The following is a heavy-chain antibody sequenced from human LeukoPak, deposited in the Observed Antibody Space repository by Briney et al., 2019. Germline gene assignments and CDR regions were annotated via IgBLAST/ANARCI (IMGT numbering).Heavy chain of an antibody. CDR3: ARTNWGSKGFDY. D-gene: IGHD7-27*01. Sequence: SETLSLTCTVSGGSISTGGYYWTWIRQHPGEGLEWIGYIYYSGTTYYNPSLKSQVIISVDTSKNQFSLKLNSVTAADAAVYYCARTNWGSKGFDYWGQGTLVTVSS. CDR1: GGSISTGGYY. V-gene: IGHV4-31*01. CDR2: IYYSGTT. J-gene: IGHJ4*02.